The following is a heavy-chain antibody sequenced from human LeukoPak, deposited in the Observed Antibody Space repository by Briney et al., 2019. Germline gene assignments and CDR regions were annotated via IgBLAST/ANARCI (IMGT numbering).Heavy chain of an antibody. CDR2: IYYSGSA. CDR1: GGSISSRAYY. CDR3: ARADGTIYYFDS. D-gene: IGHD5-24*01. J-gene: IGHJ4*02. V-gene: IGHV4-31*03. Sequence: SETLSLTCTVSGGSISSRAYYWSWIRQHPGKGPEWIGYIYYSGSAYYNPSLKSRVIISLNTSKTQFSLKLSSVTAADTAVYYCARADGTIYYFDSWGQGTVVTVSS.